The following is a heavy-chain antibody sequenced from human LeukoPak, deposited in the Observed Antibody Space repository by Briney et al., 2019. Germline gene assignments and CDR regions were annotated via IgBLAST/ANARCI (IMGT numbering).Heavy chain of an antibody. J-gene: IGHJ3*02. CDR3: ARSRSGYSYDHAAFDI. CDR2: IDYRGST. V-gene: IGHV4-59*01. D-gene: IGHD5-18*01. Sequence: PSETLSLTCTASGGSISSYYWSWIRQPPGKGLEWIAYIDYRGSTTYNPSLKSRVTISVDTSRNQFSLKLSSVTAADTAVYYCARSRSGYSYDHAAFDIWGQGTMVTVSS. CDR1: GGSISSYY.